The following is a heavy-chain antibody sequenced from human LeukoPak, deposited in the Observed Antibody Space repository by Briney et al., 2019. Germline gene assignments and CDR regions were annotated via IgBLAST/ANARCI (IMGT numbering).Heavy chain of an antibody. CDR1: GDSVSSNSAA. CDR3: ARRLTQYDCFDP. V-gene: IGHV6-1*01. Sequence: SQILSLTSAISGDSVSSNSAAWNWIRQSPSRGLEWLGRTYYRSTWYSDYAVSVRGRITVNPDTSKNQFPLHLNSVTPEDTAVYYCARRLTQYDCFDPWGQGILVTVSS. J-gene: IGHJ5*02. CDR2: TYYRSTWYS. D-gene: IGHD2-2*01.